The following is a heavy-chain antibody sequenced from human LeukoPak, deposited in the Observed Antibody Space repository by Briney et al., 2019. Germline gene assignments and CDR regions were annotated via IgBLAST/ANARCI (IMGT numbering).Heavy chain of an antibody. J-gene: IGHJ3*02. D-gene: IGHD6-13*01. CDR1: GFTFSDYY. CDR2: ISSSGSTI. Sequence: PGGSLRLSCAASGFTFSDYYMSWIRPAPGKGLEWVSYISSSGSTIYYADSVKGRFTISRDNAKNSLYLQMNSLRAEDTAVYYCARYIAAATAFDIWGQGTMVTVSS. V-gene: IGHV3-11*04. CDR3: ARYIAAATAFDI.